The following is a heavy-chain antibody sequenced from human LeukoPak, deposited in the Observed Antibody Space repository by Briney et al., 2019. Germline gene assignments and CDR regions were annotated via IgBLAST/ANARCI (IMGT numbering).Heavy chain of an antibody. J-gene: IGHJ4*02. CDR2: ISAYNGNT. CDR1: GYTFTSYG. Sequence: GASVKVSCKASGYTFTSYGISWVRQAPGQGLEWMGWISAYNGNTNYAQKLQGRVTMTRNTSISTAYMELSSLRSEDTAVYYRASRYYDYVWGSYRYGFDYWGQGTLVTVSS. CDR3: ASRYYDYVWGSYRYGFDY. D-gene: IGHD3-16*02. V-gene: IGHV1-18*01.